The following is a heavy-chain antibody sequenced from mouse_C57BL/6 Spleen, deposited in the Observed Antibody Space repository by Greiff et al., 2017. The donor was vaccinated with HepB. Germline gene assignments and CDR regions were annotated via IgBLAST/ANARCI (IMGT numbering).Heavy chain of an antibody. CDR1: GYTFTTYP. J-gene: IGHJ2*01. CDR3: ARGYYGSSYYFDY. D-gene: IGHD1-1*01. V-gene: IGHV1-47*01. CDR2: FHPYNDDT. Sequence: VQLVESGAELVKPGASVKMSCKASGYTFTTYPIEWMKQNHGKSLEWIGNFHPYNDDTKYNEKFKGKATLTVEKSSSTVYLELSRLTSDDSAVYYCARGYYGSSYYFDYWGQGTTLTVSS.